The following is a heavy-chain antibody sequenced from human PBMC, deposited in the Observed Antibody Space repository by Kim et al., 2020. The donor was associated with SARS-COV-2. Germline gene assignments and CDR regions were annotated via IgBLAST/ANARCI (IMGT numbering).Heavy chain of an antibody. CDR3: ARHIRGVGGSYYTPTPADV. Sequence: SETLSLTCTVSGGSISSYYWSWIRQPAGKGLEWIGRIYTSGSTNYNPSLKSRVTMSVDTSKNQFSLKLSSVTAADTAVYYCARHIRGVGGSYYTPTPADVWGQGTTVTVSS. V-gene: IGHV4-4*07. J-gene: IGHJ6*02. CDR1: GGSISSYY. D-gene: IGHD3-10*01. CDR2: IYTSGST.